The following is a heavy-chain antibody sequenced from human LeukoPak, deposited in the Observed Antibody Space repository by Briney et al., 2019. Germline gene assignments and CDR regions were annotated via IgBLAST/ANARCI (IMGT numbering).Heavy chain of an antibody. J-gene: IGHJ5*02. CDR1: GFTFSDYY. Sequence: GGSLRLSCAASGFTFSDYYMSWIRQAPGKGLEWVSYISSSSSTIYYADSVKGRFTISRDNAKNSLYLQMNSLRAEDTAVYYCASLIEETEFDPWGQGTLVTVSS. D-gene: IGHD2-21*02. V-gene: IGHV3-11*04. CDR2: ISSSSSTI. CDR3: ASLIEETEFDP.